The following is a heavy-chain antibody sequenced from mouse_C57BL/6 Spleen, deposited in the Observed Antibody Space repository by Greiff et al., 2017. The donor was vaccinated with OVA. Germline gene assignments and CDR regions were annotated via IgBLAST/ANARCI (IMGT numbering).Heavy chain of an antibody. CDR2: IRNKANGYTT. V-gene: IGHV7-3*01. CDR3: GRYSIRDYLDY. D-gene: IGHD1-1*01. Sequence: EVKVVESGGGLVQPGGSLSLSCAASGFTFTDYYMSWVRQPPGKALEWLGFIRNKANGYTTEYSASVKGRFTISRDNSQSILYLQMNALRAEDSAYYYGGRYSIRDYLDYWGQGTTLTVAS. J-gene: IGHJ2*01. CDR1: GFTFTDYY.